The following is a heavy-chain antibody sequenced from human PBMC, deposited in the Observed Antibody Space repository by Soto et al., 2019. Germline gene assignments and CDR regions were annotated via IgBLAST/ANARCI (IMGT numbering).Heavy chain of an antibody. CDR3: ARGNRNCSSTSCSGNWFDP. CDR2: INHSGST. J-gene: IGHJ5*02. D-gene: IGHD2-2*01. CDR1: GGSFSGYY. Sequence: QVQLQQWGAGLLKPSETLSLTCAVYGGSFSGYYWSWIRQPPGKGLEWIGEINHSGSTNYNPSLKSRVIISVATCKIQFSLKLSSVTAADTVVYYFARGNRNCSSTSCSGNWFDPWGQGTLVTVSS. V-gene: IGHV4-34*01.